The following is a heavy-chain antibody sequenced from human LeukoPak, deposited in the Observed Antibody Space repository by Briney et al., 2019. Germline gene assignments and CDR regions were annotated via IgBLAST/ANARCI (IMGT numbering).Heavy chain of an antibody. Sequence: GGSLRLSCAASGFTFSSYGMHWVRQAPGKGLEWVAFIRYDGSNKYYADSVKGRFTISRDNSKNTLYLQMNSLRAEDTAVYYCAKDGRFGVVIDDYYYYMDVWGKGTTVTVSS. CDR1: GFTFSSYG. CDR3: AKDGRFGVVIDDYYYYMDV. CDR2: IRYDGSNK. D-gene: IGHD3-3*01. J-gene: IGHJ6*03. V-gene: IGHV3-30*02.